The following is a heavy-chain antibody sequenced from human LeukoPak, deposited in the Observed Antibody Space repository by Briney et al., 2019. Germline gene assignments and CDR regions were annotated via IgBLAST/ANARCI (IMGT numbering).Heavy chain of an antibody. D-gene: IGHD6-19*01. CDR3: SRSPTGSGWYYFDY. V-gene: IGHV3-21*01. J-gene: IGHJ4*02. CDR1: GFTFSSYA. Sequence: GGSLRLSCAASGFTFSSYAMSWVRQAPGKGLEWVSSISSSGAYMYYADSVKGRFTISRDNAKNSLYLQMNSLRAEDTAVYYCSRSPTGSGWYYFDYWGQGTLVTVSS. CDR2: ISSSGAYM.